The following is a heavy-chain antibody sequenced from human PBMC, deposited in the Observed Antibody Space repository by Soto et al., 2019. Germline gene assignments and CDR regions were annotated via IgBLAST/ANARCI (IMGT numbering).Heavy chain of an antibody. CDR1: GLTFCSYA. Sequence: PGGSLRISCSSSGLTFCSYAMSWVRQAPGKGLEWVSAISGSGGSTYYADSVKGRFTISRDNSKNTLYLQMNSLRAEDTAIYYCTRANWYSEYWGQGTLVTVSS. CDR3: TRANWYSEY. J-gene: IGHJ4*02. D-gene: IGHD7-27*01. CDR2: ISGSGGST. V-gene: IGHV3-23*01.